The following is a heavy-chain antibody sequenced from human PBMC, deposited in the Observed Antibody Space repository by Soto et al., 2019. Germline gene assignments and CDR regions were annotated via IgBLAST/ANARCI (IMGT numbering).Heavy chain of an antibody. V-gene: IGHV6-1*01. CDR3: ATWRFDH. J-gene: IGHJ4*02. CDR1: GDSVSSNSAA. Sequence: SQTLSLTCAISGDSVSSNSAAWNGIRHSPSRGLEWLGRTYYRSQWFNDYAVSMRSRITIKADTTKNQFSLQVNSATPEDTAVYYCATWRFDHWGQGTPVTVSS. CDR2: TYYRSQWFN.